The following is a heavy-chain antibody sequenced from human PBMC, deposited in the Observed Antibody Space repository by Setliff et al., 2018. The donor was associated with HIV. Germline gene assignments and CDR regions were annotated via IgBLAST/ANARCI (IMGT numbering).Heavy chain of an antibody. CDR3: ARGYNWNYPLDY. V-gene: IGHV1-69*06. CDR1: GYIFIDYY. CDR2: IIPIFGTA. D-gene: IGHD1-7*01. J-gene: IGHJ4*02. Sequence: SVKVSCKASGYIFIDYYMHWVRQAPGQGLEWMGRIIPIFGTANYAQKFQGRVTITADKSTSTAYMDLSSLRSEDTAVYYCARGYNWNYPLDYWGQGTLVTVSS.